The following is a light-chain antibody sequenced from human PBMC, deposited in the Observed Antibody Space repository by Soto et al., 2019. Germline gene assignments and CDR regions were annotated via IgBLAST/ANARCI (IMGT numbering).Light chain of an antibody. CDR2: SNN. Sequence: QSVLTQPPSASGTPGQRVTISCSGSSSSITFNTVNWYQQLPEAAPKLLIYSNNQRPTGVPDRFSGSKSGTSASLAISGLQSEDEADYYCAAWDDSLNVVFGGGTKLTVL. CDR3: AAWDDSLNVV. CDR1: SSSITFNT. J-gene: IGLJ3*02. V-gene: IGLV1-44*01.